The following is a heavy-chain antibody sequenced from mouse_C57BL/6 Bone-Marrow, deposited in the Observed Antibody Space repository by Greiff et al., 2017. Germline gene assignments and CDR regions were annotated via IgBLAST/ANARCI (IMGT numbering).Heavy chain of an antibody. D-gene: IGHD4-1*02. CDR2: INSDGGST. Sequence: EVKLMESGGGLVQPGASLKLSCESNEYEFPSHDMSWVRKTPEKRLVLVAAINSDGGSTYYPDTMERRFIISRDNTKKTLYLQMSSLRSEDTALYYCARLQLGLWFDYWGQGTLVTVSA. CDR1: EYEFPSHD. J-gene: IGHJ3*01. CDR3: ARLQLGLWFDY. V-gene: IGHV5-2*01.